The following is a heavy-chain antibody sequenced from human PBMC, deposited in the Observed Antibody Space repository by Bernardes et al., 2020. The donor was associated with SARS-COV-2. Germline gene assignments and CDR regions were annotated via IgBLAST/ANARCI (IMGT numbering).Heavy chain of an antibody. Sequence: GGSLRLSCAASGFIFRTYSMNWVRQAPGKGLEWVSSISSDSIYTYYADSVKGRFTISRDSSKNSLYLQMSSLRAEDTAIYYCARVGQGGYTYAYADYWGLGTLVTVSS. D-gene: IGHD5-18*01. CDR1: GFIFRTYS. CDR3: ARVGQGGYTYAYADY. J-gene: IGHJ4*02. V-gene: IGHV3-21*04. CDR2: ISSDSIYT.